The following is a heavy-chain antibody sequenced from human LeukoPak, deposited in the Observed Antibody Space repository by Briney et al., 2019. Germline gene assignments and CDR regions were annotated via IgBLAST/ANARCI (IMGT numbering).Heavy chain of an antibody. CDR3: ARGTQDRIAARPYFWFDP. J-gene: IGHJ5*02. V-gene: IGHV1-2*06. CDR1: GYTFTGHY. Sequence: ASVKASCKAPGYTFTGHYMHWVRQAPGQGLEWMGRINPNSGGTNYAQKFQGRVTMTRDTSISTAYMELSRLRSDDTAVYYCARGTQDRIAARPYFWFDPWGQGTLVTVSS. D-gene: IGHD6-6*01. CDR2: INPNSGGT.